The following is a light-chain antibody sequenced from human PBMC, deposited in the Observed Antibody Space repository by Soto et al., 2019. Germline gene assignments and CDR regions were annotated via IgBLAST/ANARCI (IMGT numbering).Light chain of an antibody. V-gene: IGKV1-39*01. J-gene: IGKJ3*01. CDR2: GAS. Sequence: DIQMTQSPSSLSASVGDRVTITCRASQSISRYLNWYQQKPGKAPKLLIYGASSLQSGVPSRFSGSGSGTDFTLTISSLQPEDIATYYCQQSYVTLFTFGPGTKVDIK. CDR3: QQSYVTLFT. CDR1: QSISRY.